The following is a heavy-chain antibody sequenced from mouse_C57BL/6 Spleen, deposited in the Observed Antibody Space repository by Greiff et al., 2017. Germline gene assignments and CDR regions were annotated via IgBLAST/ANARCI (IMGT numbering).Heavy chain of an antibody. V-gene: IGHV5-17*01. J-gene: IGHJ4*01. Sequence: EVKLVESGGGLVKPGGSLKLSCAASGFTFSDYGMHWVRQAPEKGLEWVAYISSGSSTIYYADTVKGRFTISRDNAKNTLFLQMTSLRSEDTAMYYCARVGYYEDVYYYAMDYWGQGTSVTVSS. CDR1: GFTFSDYG. D-gene: IGHD2-3*01. CDR3: ARVGYYEDVYYYAMDY. CDR2: ISSGSSTI.